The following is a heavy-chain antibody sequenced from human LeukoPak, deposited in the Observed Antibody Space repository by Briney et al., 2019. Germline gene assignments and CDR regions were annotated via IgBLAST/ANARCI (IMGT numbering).Heavy chain of an antibody. V-gene: IGHV2-5*01. J-gene: IGHJ5*02. D-gene: IGHD1-26*01. CDR2: IYWTDEK. CDR3: AHSKGGSYFNWFDP. CDR1: GFSLSTRGEG. Sequence: VSGPTLVNPTQTLTLTCTFSGFSLSTRGEGVGWIRQPPGKALEWLALIYWTDEKRYSPSLKTRLTVTKDTSKNQVVLTLTNLDPVDTATYFCAHSKGGSYFNWFDPWGPGTQVTVSS.